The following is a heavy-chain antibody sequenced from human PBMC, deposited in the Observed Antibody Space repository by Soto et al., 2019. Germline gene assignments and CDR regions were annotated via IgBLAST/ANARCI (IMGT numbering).Heavy chain of an antibody. V-gene: IGHV4-39*01. CDR3: ARRYAPRDSSGNNHFDL. CDR2: INHSGST. J-gene: IGHJ4*02. D-gene: IGHD3-22*01. CDR1: GVSIFSHSYY. Sequence: QLQLQESGPGLVRPSETLSLTCTVSGVSIFSHSYYWGWIRQAPGKGLEWIATINHSGSTYHNPSLKSRVTMSVDTSKNQFSLKLSSVTAADTAVYYCARRYAPRDSSGNNHFDLWGQGTLVTVSS.